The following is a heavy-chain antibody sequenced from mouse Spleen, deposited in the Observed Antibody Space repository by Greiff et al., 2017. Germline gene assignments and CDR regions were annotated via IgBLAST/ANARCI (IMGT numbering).Heavy chain of an antibody. Sequence: VQLKESGPELVKPGASVKISCKASGYSFTGYYMNWVKQSPEKSLEWIGEINPSTGGTTYNQKFKAKATLTVDKSSSTAYMQLKSLTSEDSAVYYCARGIYYDYDGYAMDYWGQGTSVTVSS. CDR3: ARGIYYDYDGYAMDY. J-gene: IGHJ4*01. CDR1: GYSFTGYY. CDR2: INPSTGGT. D-gene: IGHD2-4*01. V-gene: IGHV1-42*01.